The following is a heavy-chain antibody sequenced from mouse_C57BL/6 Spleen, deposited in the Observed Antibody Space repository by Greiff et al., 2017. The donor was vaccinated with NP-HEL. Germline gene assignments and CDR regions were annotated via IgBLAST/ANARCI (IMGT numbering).Heavy chain of an antibody. Sequence: VQLQQPGAELVRPGSSVKLSCKASGYTFTSYWMHWVKQRPIQGLEWIGNIDPSDSETHYNQKFKDKATLTVDKSSSTAYMQLSSLTSEDSAVYYCARWGGEGYEDAMDYWGQGTSVTVSS. J-gene: IGHJ4*01. D-gene: IGHD2-2*01. CDR2: IDPSDSET. CDR1: GYTFTSYW. V-gene: IGHV1-52*01. CDR3: ARWGGEGYEDAMDY.